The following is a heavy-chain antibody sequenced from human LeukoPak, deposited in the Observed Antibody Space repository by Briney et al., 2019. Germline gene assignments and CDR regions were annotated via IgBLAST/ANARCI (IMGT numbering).Heavy chain of an antibody. CDR3: VRGRDAYNRFDY. CDR2: NHYSGSV. D-gene: IGHD5-24*01. CDR1: GGSISSGAHY. V-gene: IGHV4-39*07. J-gene: IGHJ4*02. Sequence: PSETLSLTCTVSGGSISSGAHYWGWIRQPPGKGLEWIGSNHYSGSVYYNPSLRSRFTISLDTSKNQFSLKLSSVTAADTAVYHCVRGRDAYNRFDYWGQGTLVTVSS.